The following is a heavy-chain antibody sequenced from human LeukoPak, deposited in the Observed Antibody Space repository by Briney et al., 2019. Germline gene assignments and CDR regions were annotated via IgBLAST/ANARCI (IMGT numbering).Heavy chain of an antibody. J-gene: IGHJ3*02. D-gene: IGHD2-2*02. CDR1: GYTFTGYY. CDR3: ARAAAAIHEESFDI. Sequence: ASLSVSCMASGYTFTGYYMHWVRQAPGEGLEWMGWINPNSGGTNYAQTCQGRVTMPRDTSISTDYMELSRLRSDDTALYYCARAAAAIHEESFDIWGQGTMVTVSS. V-gene: IGHV1-2*02. CDR2: INPNSGGT.